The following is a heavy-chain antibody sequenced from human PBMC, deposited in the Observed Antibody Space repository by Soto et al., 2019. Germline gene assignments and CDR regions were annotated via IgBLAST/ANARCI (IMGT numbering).Heavy chain of an antibody. D-gene: IGHD6-13*01. CDR1: GFTFGDYA. CDR3: TRVEQQLVLSFDY. J-gene: IGHJ4*02. Sequence: GGSLRLSCTASGFTFGDYAMSWFRQAPGKGLEWVGFIRSKAYGGTTEYAASVKGKFTISRDDSKSIAYLQMNSLKTEKTAVYYCTRVEQQLVLSFDYWGQGTLVTV. CDR2: IRSKAYGGTT. V-gene: IGHV3-49*03.